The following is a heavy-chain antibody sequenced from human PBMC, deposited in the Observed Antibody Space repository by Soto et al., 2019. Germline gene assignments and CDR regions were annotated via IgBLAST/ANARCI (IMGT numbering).Heavy chain of an antibody. CDR1: GGSISSGDYY. CDR2: IYYSGST. CDR3: ARSRYDFWSGYSYYFDY. V-gene: IGHV4-30-4*01. D-gene: IGHD3-3*01. Sequence: QVQLQESGPGLVKPSQTLSLTCTVSGGSISSGDYYWSWIRQPPGKGLEWIGYIYYSGSTYYNPSLKRRVTISVDTSKNQFSLKLSSVTAADTAVYYCARSRYDFWSGYSYYFDYWGQGTLVTVSS. J-gene: IGHJ4*02.